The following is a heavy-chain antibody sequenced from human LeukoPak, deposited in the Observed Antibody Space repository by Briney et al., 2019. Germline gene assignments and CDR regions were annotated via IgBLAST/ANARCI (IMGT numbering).Heavy chain of an antibody. CDR2: TTPISGSA. CDR3: AGALFHYDSSGYDMDGYGF. CDR1: GGTFRNYA. D-gene: IGHD3-22*01. V-gene: IGHV1-69*05. Sequence: GSSVKVSCKASGGTFRNYALNWVRQAPGKGLEWMGGTTPISGSAEYAQKFQGRVTVTTDESTGTGYMEMSSLRSDDTAVYYCAGALFHYDSSGYDMDGYGFWGQGTMVTVSS. J-gene: IGHJ3*01.